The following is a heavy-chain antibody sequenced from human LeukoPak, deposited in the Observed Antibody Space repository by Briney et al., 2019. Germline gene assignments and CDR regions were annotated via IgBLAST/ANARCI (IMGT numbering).Heavy chain of an antibody. CDR1: EFTFSDYY. J-gene: IGHJ4*02. CDR2: ISSSGNTK. D-gene: IGHD5-24*01. Sequence: PGGSLRLSCAASEFTFSDYYMSWIRQAPGKGLEWDSYISSSGNTKYYADSVKGRFTISRDNAKNSLYLQMNSLRAEDTAVYYCAKDLPWLSTPHYFDYWGQGTLVTVSS. V-gene: IGHV3-11*04. CDR3: AKDLPWLSTPHYFDY.